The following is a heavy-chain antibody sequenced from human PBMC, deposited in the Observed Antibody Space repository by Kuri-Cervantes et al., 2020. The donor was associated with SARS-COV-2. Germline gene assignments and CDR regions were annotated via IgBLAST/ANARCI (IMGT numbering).Heavy chain of an antibody. CDR2: ISSSSSYI. V-gene: IGHV3-21*01. CDR3: ARDPYSSSWYRYYYGMDV. D-gene: IGHD6-13*01. J-gene: IGHJ6*02. CDR1: GGSISSYYW. Sequence: GGSLRLSCTVSGGSISSYYWMHWVRQAPGKGLEWVSSISSSSSYIYYADSVKGRYTISRDNAKNSLYLQMNSLRAEDTAVYYCARDPYSSSWYRYYYGMDVWGQGTTVTVSS.